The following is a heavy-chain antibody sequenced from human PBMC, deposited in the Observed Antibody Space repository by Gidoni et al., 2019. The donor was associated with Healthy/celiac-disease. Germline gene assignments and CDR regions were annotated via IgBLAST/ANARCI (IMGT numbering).Heavy chain of an antibody. CDR1: GFTFDDYA. CDR3: AKEIRAQSSSPPDY. CDR2: ISGNSGSI. D-gene: IGHD6-13*01. V-gene: IGHV3-9*01. J-gene: IGHJ4*02. Sequence: EVQLVESGGGLVQPGRSLRLSCSASGFTFDDYAMHWVRQAPGKGLEWVSGISGNSGSIGYADSVKGRFTISRDNAKNSLYLQMNSLRAEDTALYYCAKEIRAQSSSPPDYWGQGTLVTVSS.